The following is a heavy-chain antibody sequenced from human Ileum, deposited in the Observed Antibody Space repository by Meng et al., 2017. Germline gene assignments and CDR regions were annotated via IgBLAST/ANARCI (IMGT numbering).Heavy chain of an antibody. Sequence: GGSLRFSCAASGFTFSDYAMHWVRQAPGKGLEYVSTISAVGGSTYYANSVKGRFTIIRDNSKNMVYVQMGSLEAEDTAMYYCARGFEAIYSGSHSWGQGTLVTVSS. D-gene: IGHD1-26*01. J-gene: IGHJ5*02. CDR2: ISAVGGST. V-gene: IGHV3-64*01. CDR1: GFTFSDYA. CDR3: ARGFEAIYSGSHS.